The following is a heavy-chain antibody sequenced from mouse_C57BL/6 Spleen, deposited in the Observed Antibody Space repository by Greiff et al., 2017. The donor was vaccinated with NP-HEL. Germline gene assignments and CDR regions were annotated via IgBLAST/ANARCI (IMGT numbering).Heavy chain of an antibody. Sequence: DVKLQESGAELVRPGASVKLSCTASGFNIKDYYMHWVKQRPEQGLEWIGRIDPEDGDTEYAPKFQGKATMTADTSSTTAYLQLSSLTSEDTAVYYCTKGITTVVATGYFDYWGQGTTLTVAS. CDR3: TKGITTVVATGYFDY. V-gene: IGHV14-1*01. CDR1: GFNIKDYY. J-gene: IGHJ2*01. CDR2: IDPEDGDT. D-gene: IGHD1-1*01.